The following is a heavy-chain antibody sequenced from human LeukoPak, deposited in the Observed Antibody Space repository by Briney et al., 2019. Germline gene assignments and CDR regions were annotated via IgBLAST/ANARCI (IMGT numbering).Heavy chain of an antibody. J-gene: IGHJ5*02. D-gene: IGHD3-10*01. Sequence: PGGSLRLSCAASGFTFSDYYMSWIRQAPGKGLEWVSYISSSGSTIYYADSVKGRFTMSRDNAKNSLYLQMNSLRAEDTAVYYCASTPPGSAGNEDRWGQGTLVTVSS. CDR2: ISSSGSTI. CDR3: ASTPPGSAGNEDR. V-gene: IGHV3-11*01. CDR1: GFTFSDYY.